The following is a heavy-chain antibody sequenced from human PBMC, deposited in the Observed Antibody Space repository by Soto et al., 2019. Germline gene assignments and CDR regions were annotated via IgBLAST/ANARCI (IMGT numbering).Heavy chain of an antibody. CDR2: MSYSGST. V-gene: IGHV4-4*08. J-gene: IGHJ6*02. D-gene: IGHD2-21*02. Sequence: SETLSLTCTVSGASISGYHWGWIRQPPGKGLEWIGYMSYSGSTNYSPSLKSRVTMSVDTSKNQFSLKLNSVTAADTAMYYCARDLWGYCGTDCYPLDVWGQGTTVT. CDR3: ARDLWGYCGTDCYPLDV. CDR1: GASISGYH.